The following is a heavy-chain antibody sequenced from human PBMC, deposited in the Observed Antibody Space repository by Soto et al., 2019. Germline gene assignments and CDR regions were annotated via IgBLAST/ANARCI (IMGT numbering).Heavy chain of an antibody. D-gene: IGHD3-10*01. CDR2: INHSGST. CDR3: ARGSITMVRGVMAR. J-gene: IGHJ1*01. CDR1: GGSISSFY. V-gene: IGHV4-34*01. Sequence: ETPSLTCTVSGGSISSFYWSWVRQPPGKGPEWIGEINHSGSTNYNPSLKSRVTISVDTSKNQFSLKLSSVTAADTAVYYCARGSITMVRGVMARWGQGTLVTVSS.